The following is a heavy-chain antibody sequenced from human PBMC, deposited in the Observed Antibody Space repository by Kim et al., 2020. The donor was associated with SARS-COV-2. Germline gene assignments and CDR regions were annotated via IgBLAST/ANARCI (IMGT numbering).Heavy chain of an antibody. J-gene: IGHJ4*02. D-gene: IGHD1-26*01. CDR3: ARDYSDLGATIDY. Sequence: AQKFQGRVTMTRDTSTSTVYMELSSLRSEDTAVYYCARDYSDLGATIDYWDQGTLVTVSS. V-gene: IGHV1-46*01.